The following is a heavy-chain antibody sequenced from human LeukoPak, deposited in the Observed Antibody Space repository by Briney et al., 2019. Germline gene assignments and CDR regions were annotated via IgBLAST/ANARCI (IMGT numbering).Heavy chain of an antibody. D-gene: IGHD6-6*01. CDR3: ASLARGGNWFDP. CDR1: GGSISSYY. Sequence: SETLSLTCTVSGGSISSYYWSWIRQPPGKGLEWIGEINHSGGTNYNPSLKSRVTISVDTSKNQFSLKLSSVTAADTAVYYCASLARGGNWFDPWGQGTLVTVSS. CDR2: INHSGGT. J-gene: IGHJ5*02. V-gene: IGHV4-34*01.